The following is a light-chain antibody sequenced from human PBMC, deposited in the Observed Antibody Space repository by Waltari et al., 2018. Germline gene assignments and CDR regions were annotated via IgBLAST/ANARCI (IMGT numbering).Light chain of an antibody. CDR3: QQYYSTPLT. CDR1: ESVLYSSNNKNH. J-gene: IGKJ4*01. CDR2: WAS. V-gene: IGKV4-1*01. Sequence: DSVMTQSPESLAVSPGERAPITCKSSESVLYSSNNKNHLAWYQQKPGQPPKLLLYWASTRKSGVPDRFSGSGSETDFTLTVTSLQAEDAAVYYCQQYYSTPLTFGGGTRVEI.